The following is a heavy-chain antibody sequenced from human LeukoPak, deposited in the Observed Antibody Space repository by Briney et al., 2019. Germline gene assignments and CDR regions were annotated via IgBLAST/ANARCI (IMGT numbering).Heavy chain of an antibody. V-gene: IGHV1-69*13. CDR1: GGTFSSYA. CDR2: IIPIFGTA. J-gene: IGHJ5*02. Sequence: GASVKVSCKASGGTFSSYAISWVRQAPGQGLEWMGGIIPIFGTANYAQKFQGRVTITADESTSTAYMELSSLRSEDTAVYYCARSPGYRSEYRRWFGELLSWFDPWGQGTLVTVSS. D-gene: IGHD3-10*01. CDR3: ARSPGYRSEYRRWFGELLSWFDP.